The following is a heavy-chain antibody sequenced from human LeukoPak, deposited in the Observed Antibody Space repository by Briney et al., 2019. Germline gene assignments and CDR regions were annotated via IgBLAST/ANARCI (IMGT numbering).Heavy chain of an antibody. Sequence: SETLSLTCAVYGGSFSGYYWSWIRQPPGKGLEWIGEINHSGSTNYNPSLKSRVTISVDTSKNQFSLKLSSVTAADTAVYYCARGPCITMIVVVPGLGNWFDPWGQGTLVTVSS. J-gene: IGHJ5*02. CDR2: INHSGST. D-gene: IGHD3-22*01. V-gene: IGHV4-34*01. CDR1: GGSFSGYY. CDR3: ARGPCITMIVVVPGLGNWFDP.